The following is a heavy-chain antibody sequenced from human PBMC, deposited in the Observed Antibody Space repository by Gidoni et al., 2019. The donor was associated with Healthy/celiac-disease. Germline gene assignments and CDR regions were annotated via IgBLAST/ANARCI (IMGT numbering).Heavy chain of an antibody. J-gene: IGHJ2*01. CDR2: IYYSGST. D-gene: IGHD4-17*01. V-gene: IGHV4-30-4*01. CDR3: ARWRGDYVGFPGYWYFDL. Sequence: QVQLQESGPGLVKPSQTLSLTCTVSGGSISSGDYYWSWIRQPPGKGLEWIGYIYYSGSTYYNPSLKSRVTISVDTSKNQFSLKLSSVTAADTAVYYCARWRGDYVGFPGYWYFDLWGRGTLVTVSS. CDR1: GGSISSGDYY.